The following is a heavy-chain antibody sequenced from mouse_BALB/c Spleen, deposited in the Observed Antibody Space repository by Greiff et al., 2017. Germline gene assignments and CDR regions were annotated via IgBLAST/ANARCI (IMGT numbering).Heavy chain of an antibody. CDR1: GFNIKDTY. D-gene: IGHD3-3*01. CDR3: ARGGRGYFDY. CDR2: IDPANGNT. V-gene: IGHV14-3*02. J-gene: IGHJ2*01. Sequence: EVQVVESGAELVKPGASVKLSCTASGFNIKDTYMHWVKQRPEQGLEWIGRIDPANGNTKYDPKFQGKATITADTSSNTAYLQLSSLTSEDTAVYYCARGGRGYFDYWGQGTTLTVSS.